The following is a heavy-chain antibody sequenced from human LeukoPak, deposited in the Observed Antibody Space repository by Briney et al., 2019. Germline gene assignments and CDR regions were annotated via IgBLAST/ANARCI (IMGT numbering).Heavy chain of an antibody. J-gene: IGHJ4*02. CDR3: ARHNSEHGDYDFDY. V-gene: IGHV4-39*07. Sequence: SETLSLTCTVSGGSISSSSYYWGWIRQPPGKGLEWIGSIYYSGSTYYNPSLKSRVTISVDTSKNQFSLKLSSVTAADTAVYYCARHNSEHGDYDFDYWGQGTLVTVSS. CDR1: GGSISSSSYY. CDR2: IYYSGST. D-gene: IGHD4-17*01.